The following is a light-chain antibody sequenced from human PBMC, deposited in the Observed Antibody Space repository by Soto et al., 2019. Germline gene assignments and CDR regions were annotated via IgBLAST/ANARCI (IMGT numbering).Light chain of an antibody. V-gene: IGLV1-44*01. CDR1: SSNIGSNT. CDR2: TNN. J-gene: IGLJ3*02. CDR3: ATWDSSLNGVV. Sequence: QSVLTQPPSASGTPGQTVTISCSGSSSNIGSNTVNWYQQLPGTAPKLLIYTNNQRPSGVPDRFSASKSGSSASLAISGLQSEDEVDYYCATWDSSLNGVVFGGGTKVTVL.